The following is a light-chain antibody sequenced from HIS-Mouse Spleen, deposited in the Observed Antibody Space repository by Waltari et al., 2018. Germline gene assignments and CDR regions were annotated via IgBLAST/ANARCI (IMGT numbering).Light chain of an antibody. CDR2: EDS. Sequence: SYELTQPPSVSVSPGQTARITGHGDALPKNYAYWYQQKSGQAPVLVIYEDSKRPSGIPERFSGSSSGTMATLTISGAQVEDEADYYCYSTDSSGNHRVFGGGTKLTVL. CDR3: YSTDSSGNHRV. CDR1: ALPKNY. V-gene: IGLV3-10*01. J-gene: IGLJ2*01.